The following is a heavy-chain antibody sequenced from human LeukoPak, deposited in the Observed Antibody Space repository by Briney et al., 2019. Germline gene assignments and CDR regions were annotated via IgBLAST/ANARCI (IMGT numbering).Heavy chain of an antibody. CDR2: IKQDGSEK. CDR3: ARDLRYYYGSGSYDY. J-gene: IGHJ4*02. D-gene: IGHD3-10*01. CDR1: GFTFSSYW. Sequence: GGSPRLSCAASGFTFSSYWMSWVRQAPGKGLEWVANIKQDGSEKYYVDSVMGRFTISRDNAKNSLYLQMNSLRAEDTAVYYCARDLRYYYGSGSYDYWGQGTLVTVSS. V-gene: IGHV3-7*01.